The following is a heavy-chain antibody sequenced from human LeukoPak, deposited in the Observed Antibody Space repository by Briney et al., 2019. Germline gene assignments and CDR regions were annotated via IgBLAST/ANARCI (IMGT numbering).Heavy chain of an antibody. Sequence: GGSLRLSCAASGFTFSRYEMNWVRQAPGKGLEWVSYISRSGDTIYFADSVKGRFTISRDNAKNSLYLQMNSLRAEDTAIYYCARDFPGHDAFDIWGQGTMVTVSS. J-gene: IGHJ3*02. CDR2: ISRSGDTI. V-gene: IGHV3-48*03. D-gene: IGHD7-27*01. CDR1: GFTFSRYE. CDR3: ARDFPGHDAFDI.